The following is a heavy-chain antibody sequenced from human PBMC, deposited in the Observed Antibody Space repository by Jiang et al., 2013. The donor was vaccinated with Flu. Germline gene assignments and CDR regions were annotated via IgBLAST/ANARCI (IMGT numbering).Heavy chain of an antibody. CDR2: INTNTGNP. J-gene: IGHJ5*02. D-gene: IGHD6-19*01. CDR1: GYTFTSYA. CDR3: ARAKEEQWLVAIFNWFDP. V-gene: IGHV7-4-1*02. Sequence: KVSCKASGYTFTSYAMNWVRQAPGQGLEWMGWINTNTGNPTYAQGFTGRFVFSLDTSVSTAYLQISSLKAEDTAVYYCARAKEEQWLVAIFNWFDPWGQGTLVTVSS.